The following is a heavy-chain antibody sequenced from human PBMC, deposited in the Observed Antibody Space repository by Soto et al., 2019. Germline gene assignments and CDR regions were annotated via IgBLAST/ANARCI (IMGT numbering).Heavy chain of an antibody. CDR1: GFTFDSYA. D-gene: IGHD2-21*02. CDR3: AKDSCGGDCYPNWFDP. V-gene: IGHV3-23*01. Sequence: GGSLRLSCAASGFTFDSYAMSWVRQAPGKGLEWVSAISGSGGSTHYADSVKGRFTISRDNSKNTLYLQMDSLRGDDTAVYFCAKDSCGGDCYPNWFDPWGQGTLVTVPS. J-gene: IGHJ5*02. CDR2: ISGSGGST.